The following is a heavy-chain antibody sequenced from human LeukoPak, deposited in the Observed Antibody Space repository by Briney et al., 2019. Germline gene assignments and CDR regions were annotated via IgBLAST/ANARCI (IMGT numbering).Heavy chain of an antibody. CDR3: ARGGSLYYYYYMDV. D-gene: IGHD1-26*01. Sequence: GGSLRLSCAASGFTFSTYEMNWVRQAPGKGLEWVAFIRYDGSNKYYADSVKGRFTISRDNSKNTLYLQMNSLRAEDTAVYYCARGGSLYYYYYMDVWGKGTTVTISS. CDR1: GFTFSTYE. J-gene: IGHJ6*03. V-gene: IGHV3-30*02. CDR2: IRYDGSNK.